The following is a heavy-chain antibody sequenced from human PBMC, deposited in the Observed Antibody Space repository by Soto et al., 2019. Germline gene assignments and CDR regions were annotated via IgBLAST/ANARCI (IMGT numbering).Heavy chain of an antibody. J-gene: IGHJ6*03. CDR1: GYTFTSYD. Sequence: ASVKVSCKASGYTFTSYDINWLRQATGQGLEWMGWMNPNSGNTGYAQRFQGRVTMTRNTSISTAYMELSSLRSEDTAVYYCARAPSKNSRNYYYYMDVWGKGTTVTVSS. CDR2: MNPNSGNT. D-gene: IGHD6-6*01. CDR3: ARAPSKNSRNYYYYMDV. V-gene: IGHV1-8*01.